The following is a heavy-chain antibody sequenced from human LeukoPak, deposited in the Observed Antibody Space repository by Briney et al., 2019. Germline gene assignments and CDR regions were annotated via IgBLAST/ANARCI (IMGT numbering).Heavy chain of an antibody. V-gene: IGHV4-4*07. CDR3: ARELRSDYDFWSGYGYYFDY. Sequence: SETLSLTCTVSGGSISSYYWSWIRQPAGKGLEWIGRIYTSGSTNYNPSLKSRVTMSVDTSKNQFSLKLSSVTAADTAVYYCARELRSDYDFWSGYGYYFDYWGQGTLVTVSS. D-gene: IGHD3-3*01. J-gene: IGHJ4*02. CDR2: IYTSGST. CDR1: GGSISSYY.